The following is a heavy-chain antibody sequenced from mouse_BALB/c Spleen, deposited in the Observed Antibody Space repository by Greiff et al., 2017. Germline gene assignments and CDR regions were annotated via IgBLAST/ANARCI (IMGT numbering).Heavy chain of an antibody. D-gene: IGHD4-1*01. V-gene: IGHV1-87*01. Sequence: QVQLKQSGAELARPGASVKLSCKASGYTFTSYWMQWVKQRPGQGLEWIGAIYPGDGDTRYTQKFKGKATLTADKSSSTAYMQLSSLASEDSAVYYCARGANWDEDDYWGQGTTLTVSS. CDR1: GYTFTSYW. J-gene: IGHJ2*01. CDR2: IYPGDGDT. CDR3: ARGANWDEDDY.